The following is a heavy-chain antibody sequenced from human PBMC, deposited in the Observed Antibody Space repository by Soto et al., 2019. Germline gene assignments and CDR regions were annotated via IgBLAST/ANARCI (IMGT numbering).Heavy chain of an antibody. J-gene: IGHJ4*02. Sequence: PSETLSLTCTVSGGSISSYYWSWIRQPPGKGLEWIGYIYYSGSTNYNPSLKSRVTISVDTSKNQFSLKLSSVTAADTAVYYCARDEGSYFDYRGQGTLVTVSS. CDR2: IYYSGST. CDR1: GGSISSYY. CDR3: ARDEGSYFDY. D-gene: IGHD2-15*01. V-gene: IGHV4-59*01.